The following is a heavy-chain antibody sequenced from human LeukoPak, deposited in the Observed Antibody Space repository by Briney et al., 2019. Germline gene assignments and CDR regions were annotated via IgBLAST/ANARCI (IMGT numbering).Heavy chain of an antibody. CDR3: SRERAAAGTIDY. CDR1: GYTFTSYD. Sequence: GASVKVSCKASGYTFTSYDINWVRQAPGQGLEWMGWISAYNGNTNYAQKLQGRVTMTTDTSTSTAYMELRSLRSDDTAVYYCSRERAAAGTIDYWGQGTLVTVSS. D-gene: IGHD6-13*01. J-gene: IGHJ4*02. V-gene: IGHV1-18*01. CDR2: ISAYNGNT.